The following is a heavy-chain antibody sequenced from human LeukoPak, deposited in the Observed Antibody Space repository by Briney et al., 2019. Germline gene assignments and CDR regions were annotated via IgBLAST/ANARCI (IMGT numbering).Heavy chain of an antibody. V-gene: IGHV3-15*01. Sequence: GGSLRLSFADPGFTVSGNYMRWVRQAPGKGLECVGRFIRKGDGGATDYAAPVKGRFTISRDDSKNTLYLQMDSVKTEDTALYCCTTIMWNSGCDHWGQGTLVTVSA. D-gene: IGHD6-19*01. CDR2: FIRKGDGGAT. J-gene: IGHJ4*02. CDR3: TTIMWNSGCDH. CDR1: GFTVSGNY.